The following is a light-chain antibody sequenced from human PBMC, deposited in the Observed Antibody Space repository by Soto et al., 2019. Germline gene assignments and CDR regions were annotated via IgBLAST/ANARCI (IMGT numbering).Light chain of an antibody. J-gene: IGLJ6*01. CDR1: SRDVGGYNY. Sequence: QSALTQPASVSGSPGQSITISCTGTSRDVGGYNYVSWHQQHPGKAPKVIITEVSNRPSGVSNRFSGSKSGNTASLTISGLQAEDEADYYCSSYAPTGALVFGSGTKVTVL. V-gene: IGLV2-14*01. CDR3: SSYAPTGALV. CDR2: EVS.